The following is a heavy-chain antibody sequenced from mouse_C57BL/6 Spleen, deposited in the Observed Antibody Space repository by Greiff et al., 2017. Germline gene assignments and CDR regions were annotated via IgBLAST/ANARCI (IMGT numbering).Heavy chain of an antibody. D-gene: IGHD2-1*01. CDR3: TSLYPYYYAMDY. CDR2: ISSGGDYI. CDR1: GFTFSSYA. J-gene: IGHJ4*01. Sequence: DVKLVESGEGLVKPGGSLKLSCAASGFTFSSYAMSWVRQTPEKRLEWVAYISSGGDYIYYAATVKGRFTISRDNARNTLYLQMSSLKSEDTAMYYCTSLYPYYYAMDYWGQGTSVTVSS. V-gene: IGHV5-9-1*02.